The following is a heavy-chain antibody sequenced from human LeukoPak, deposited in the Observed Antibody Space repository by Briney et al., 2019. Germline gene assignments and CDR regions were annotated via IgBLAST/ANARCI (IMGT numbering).Heavy chain of an antibody. Sequence: PGGSLRLSCAASGFPFSSYEMNWVRQAPGKGLEWVSYISSVETTKYYADSVRGRFTISRDNTKNSLYLQMNSLRAEDTAVYYCARERGQCSGGASFLLHYYFDYWGQGTLVTVSS. CDR2: ISSVETTK. J-gene: IGHJ4*02. CDR1: GFPFSSYE. CDR3: ARERGQCSGGASFLLHYYFDY. D-gene: IGHD2-15*01. V-gene: IGHV3-48*03.